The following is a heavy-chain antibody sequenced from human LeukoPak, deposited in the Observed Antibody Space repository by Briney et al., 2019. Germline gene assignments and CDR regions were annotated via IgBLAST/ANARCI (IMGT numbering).Heavy chain of an antibody. CDR3: ARGGGYYYMDV. V-gene: IGHV4-34*01. D-gene: IGHD3-10*01. CDR2: INHSGST. CDR1: GGSFSGYY. Sequence: PSETLSLTCAVYGGSFSGYYWSWIRQPPGKGLEWIGEINHSGSTNYNPSLKSRVTISVDTSKNQFSLKLTSVTAADTAVYYCARGGGYYYMDVWGKGTTVTVSS. J-gene: IGHJ6*03.